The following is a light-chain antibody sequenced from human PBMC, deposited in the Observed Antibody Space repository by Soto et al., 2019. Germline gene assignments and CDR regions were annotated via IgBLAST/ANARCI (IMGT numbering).Light chain of an antibody. CDR2: DAS. Sequence: EIVLTQSPATLSLSPGERATLSCRASQSVSSYLAWYQQKPGQAPRLLIYDASTRATGIPARFSGSGSGTDFSRTVSGLGHEDFLADYCQQRINWQPLPVGQGTRVE. CDR3: QQRINWQPLP. V-gene: IGKV3-11*01. J-gene: IGKJ5*01. CDR1: QSVSSY.